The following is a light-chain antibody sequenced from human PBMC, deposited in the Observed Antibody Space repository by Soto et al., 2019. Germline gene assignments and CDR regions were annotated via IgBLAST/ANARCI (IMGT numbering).Light chain of an antibody. Sequence: EVVLTEAPATMSLSPGERASLSCRASQFLSSYLAWYQQTPGQPPRLLIYDSTNRPAGIPARFSGSRSGTDFTLPISSVEPEDFAMHYCHQRNQFGQGTRLEIK. V-gene: IGKV3-11*01. J-gene: IGKJ5*01. CDR2: DST. CDR1: QFLSSY. CDR3: HQRNQ.